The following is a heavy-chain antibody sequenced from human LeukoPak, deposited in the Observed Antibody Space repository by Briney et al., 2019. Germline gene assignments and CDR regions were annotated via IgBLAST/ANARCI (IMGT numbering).Heavy chain of an antibody. CDR2: ISYDGSNK. V-gene: IGHV3-30-3*01. CDR3: ARTLYCSGGSCYSTGPYYYYGMDV. Sequence: GGSLRLSCAASGFTFSSYAMHWVRQAPGKGLEGVAVISYDGSNKYYADSVKGRFTISRDNSKNTLYLQMNSLRAEDTAVYYCARTLYCSGGSCYSTGPYYYYGMDVWGQGTTVTVSS. J-gene: IGHJ6*02. CDR1: GFTFSSYA. D-gene: IGHD2-15*01.